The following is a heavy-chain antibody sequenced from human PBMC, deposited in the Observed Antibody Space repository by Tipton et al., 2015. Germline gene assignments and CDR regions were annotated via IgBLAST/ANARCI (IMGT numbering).Heavy chain of an antibody. V-gene: IGHV4-61*01. J-gene: IGHJ4*02. D-gene: IGHD3-22*01. CDR3: VRGLPANYDSLGYFGD. CDR1: GGSVSSGSYY. Sequence: TLSLTCTVSGGSVSSGSYYWNWIRRPPGKGLEWIGEISHSGETRYNPSLKSRLTISLDTSKDQLSLKMKSVTAADTAVYYCVRGLPANYDSLGYFGDWGQGTLVTVSA. CDR2: ISHSGET.